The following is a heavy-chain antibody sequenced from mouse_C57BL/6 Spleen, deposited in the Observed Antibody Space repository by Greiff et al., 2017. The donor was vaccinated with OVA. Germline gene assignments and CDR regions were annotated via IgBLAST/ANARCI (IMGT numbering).Heavy chain of an antibody. CDR2: ISYDGSN. Sequence: DVKLQESGPGLVKPSQSLSLTCSVTGYSITSGYYWNWIRQFPGNKLEWMGYISYDGSNNYNPSLKNRISITRDTSKNQFFLKLNSVTTEDTATYYCARHGSSLDVWGTGTTVTVSS. V-gene: IGHV3-6*01. J-gene: IGHJ1*03. CDR3: ARHGSSLDV. CDR1: GYSITSGYY. D-gene: IGHD1-1*01.